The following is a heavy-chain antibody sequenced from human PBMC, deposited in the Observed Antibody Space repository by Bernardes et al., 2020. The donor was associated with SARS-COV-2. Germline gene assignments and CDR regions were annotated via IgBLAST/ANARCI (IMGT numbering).Heavy chain of an antibody. J-gene: IGHJ6*02. CDR2: TYYRSKWYT. Sequence: QSHSLTPAISRDSSSSSSSSWHLLRQSPTRGLAWLGGTYYRSKWYTAYAVSVIRPIAINPDTTKNQVSLHLNSVTPEDTAVYFCARTSIVIVPGPLGLGPWGYKYNGMEVWGPGTTVTVSS. V-gene: IGHV6-1*01. D-gene: IGHD2-2*01. CDR3: ARTSIVIVPGPLGLGPWGYKYNGMEV. CDR1: RDSSSSSSSS.